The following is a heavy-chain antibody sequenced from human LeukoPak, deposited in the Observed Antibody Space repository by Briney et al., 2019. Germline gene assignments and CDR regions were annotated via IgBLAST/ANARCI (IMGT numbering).Heavy chain of an antibody. J-gene: IGHJ5*02. V-gene: IGHV3-23*01. CDR1: RFTFSSYA. CDR3: AKDWYGDYVRGWFDP. Sequence: GGSLRLSCAASRFTFSSYAMSWVRQAPGKGLEWVSAISGSGGSTYYADSVKGRFTISRDNSKNTLYLQMNSLRAEDTAVYYCAKDWYGDYVRGWFDPWGQGTLVTVSS. D-gene: IGHD4-17*01. CDR2: ISGSGGST.